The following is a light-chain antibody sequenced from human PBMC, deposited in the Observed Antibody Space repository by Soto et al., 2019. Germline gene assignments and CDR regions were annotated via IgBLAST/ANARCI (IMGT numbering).Light chain of an antibody. V-gene: IGKV1-39*01. CDR1: QSISSF. J-gene: IGKJ4*01. CDR2: AAS. Sequence: DIQMTQSPSSLSASVGDRVTITCRASQSISSFLTWYQQKPGKAPKLLIYAASSLQIGVPSRFSGSGSGTDFTLTISSLQPEDFATYYCQQGYKTLTFGGGTKVEIK. CDR3: QQGYKTLT.